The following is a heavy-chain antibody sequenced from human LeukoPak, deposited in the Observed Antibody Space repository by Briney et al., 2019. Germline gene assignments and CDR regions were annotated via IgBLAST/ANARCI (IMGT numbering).Heavy chain of an antibody. CDR3: ARRDLRSDAFDI. V-gene: IGHV4-59*01. D-gene: IGHD5-24*01. CDR2: IYYSGST. J-gene: IGHJ3*02. Sequence: PSEPLSVTCTVAGASMSSYYWSWVRQPAGEGMECDGYIYYSGSTNYNPSLKSRVTISVATSKNQFSLKLSSVTAADPAVYYCARRDLRSDAFDICGQGTMVTVSS. CDR1: GASMSSYY.